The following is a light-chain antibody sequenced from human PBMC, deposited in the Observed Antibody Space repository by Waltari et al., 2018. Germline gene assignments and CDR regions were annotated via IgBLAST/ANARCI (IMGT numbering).Light chain of an antibody. CDR2: VNSDGSH. J-gene: IGLJ3*02. V-gene: IGLV4-69*01. CDR1: SGHSTNV. Sequence: QLVLTQSPSASASLGASVKLTCTLDSGHSTNVIAWLQQQPAKGPRFLMRVNSDGSHSKGDGIPDRVSGSSSGTERYLTSSSLQSEDEADYYCQTGGHGTWVFGGGTKLTVL. CDR3: QTGGHGTWV.